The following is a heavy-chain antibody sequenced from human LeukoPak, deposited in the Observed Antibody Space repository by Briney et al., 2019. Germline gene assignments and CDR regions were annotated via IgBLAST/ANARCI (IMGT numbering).Heavy chain of an antibody. D-gene: IGHD2-21*02. CDR3: ARVAEAYCGGDCYLPAY. J-gene: IGHJ4*02. Sequence: ASVKVSCKASGYTFSTFGISWVRQAPGQGLEWMGWINTNTGNPTSAQGFTGRFVFSLDTSVSTAYLQISSLKAEDTAVYYCARVAEAYCGGDCYLPAYWGQGTLVTVSS. V-gene: IGHV7-4-1*02. CDR1: GYTFSTFG. CDR2: INTNTGNP.